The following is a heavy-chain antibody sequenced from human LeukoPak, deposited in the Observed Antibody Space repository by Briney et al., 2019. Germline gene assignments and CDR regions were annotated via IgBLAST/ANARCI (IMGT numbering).Heavy chain of an antibody. D-gene: IGHD3-22*01. V-gene: IGHV1-69*13. J-gene: IGHJ4*02. CDR2: IIPIFGTA. CDR3: ARLYCYDSSGYDDY. CDR1: GGTFSSYA. Sequence: SVKVSCKASGGTFSSYAISWVRQAPGQGLEWMGGIIPIFGTANYAQKFQGRVTITADESTSTAYMELSSLRSEDTAVYYCARLYCYDSSGYDDYWGQGTLVTVSS.